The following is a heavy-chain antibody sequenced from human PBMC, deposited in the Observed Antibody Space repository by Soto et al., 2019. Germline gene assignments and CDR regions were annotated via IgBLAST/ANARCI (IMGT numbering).Heavy chain of an antibody. V-gene: IGHV4-39*01. D-gene: IGHD6-13*01. CDR3: AKHAFGGGSSWYWFDP. CDR2: IYYSGST. CDR1: GGSVKSCGFS. J-gene: IGHJ5*02. Sequence: PSGNPFLQSACFGGSVKSCGFSLGWIRQTPGKGLEWIGSIYYSGSTYYNPSLKSRVTISVDTSKNQFSLKLSSVTAADTAVYYCAKHAFGGGSSWYWFDPWGQGTLVTVSS.